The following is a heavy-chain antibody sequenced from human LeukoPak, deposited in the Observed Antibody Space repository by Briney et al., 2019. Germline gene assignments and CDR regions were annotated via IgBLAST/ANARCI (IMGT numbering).Heavy chain of an antibody. V-gene: IGHV1-2*02. CDR3: ARGGNEVAAPSKI. D-gene: IGHD1-26*01. Sequence: GASVKVSCKASGYTFPGYYMHWVRQAPGQGLEWMGWINPNSGGTNYAQKFQGRVTMTRDTSISTAYMELSRLRSDDTAVYYCARGGNEVAAPSKIWGQGTMVTVSS. CDR1: GYTFPGYY. J-gene: IGHJ3*02. CDR2: INPNSGGT.